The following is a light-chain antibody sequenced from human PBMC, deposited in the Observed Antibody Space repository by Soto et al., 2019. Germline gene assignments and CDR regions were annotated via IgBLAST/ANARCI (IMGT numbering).Light chain of an antibody. V-gene: IGKV1-5*03. J-gene: IGKJ1*01. CDR3: QQHETYWT. CDR2: KAS. Sequence: DIQMTQSPSTLSASVGDRVTITCRASQRISYWLAWYQQKPGKAPKLLIYKASILEDGVPSRFSGSGSATEFSLTISSLQPDDFATYYCQQHETYWTFGQGTKVEMK. CDR1: QRISYW.